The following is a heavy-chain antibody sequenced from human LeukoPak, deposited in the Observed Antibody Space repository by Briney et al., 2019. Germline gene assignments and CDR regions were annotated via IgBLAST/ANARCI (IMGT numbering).Heavy chain of an antibody. V-gene: IGHV3-23*01. Sequence: GGSLRLSCAASGFNFDNYAMSWVRQAPGKGLEWVSGISDRGYNTYYPESVKGRFSISRDSSKNTVDLQMNSLRAEDTAMYFCARRSISRWYFDYWGQGTLVTVSS. CDR2: ISDRGYNT. J-gene: IGHJ4*02. CDR1: GFNFDNYA. D-gene: IGHD2-2*01. CDR3: ARRSISRWYFDY.